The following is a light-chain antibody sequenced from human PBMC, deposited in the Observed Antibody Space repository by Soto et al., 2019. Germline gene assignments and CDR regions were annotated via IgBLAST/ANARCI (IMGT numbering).Light chain of an antibody. CDR1: SSDVGSYNL. J-gene: IGLJ1*01. V-gene: IGLV2-23*01. Sequence: QPASVSGSPGQSITISCTGTSSDVGSYNLVSWYQQHPGKAPKLMIYEGNKRPSGVSNRFSGSKSANTASLTISGLQTEDEADYYCCSYADTNIFVFGTGTKATVL. CDR2: EGN. CDR3: CSYADTNIFV.